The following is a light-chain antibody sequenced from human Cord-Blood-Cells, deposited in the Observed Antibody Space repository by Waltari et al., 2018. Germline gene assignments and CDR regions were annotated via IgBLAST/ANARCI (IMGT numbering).Light chain of an antibody. Sequence: DIQMTQSPSSLSASVGDRVTITCRASQSIRSYLNWYQQKPGNAPKLLIYAASSLQSGVPSRFSGSGSGTDFTLTISSLQPEDFATYYCQQSYSTPRTFGQGTKLEIK. J-gene: IGKJ2*01. CDR1: QSIRSY. CDR3: QQSYSTPRT. V-gene: IGKV1-39*01. CDR2: AAS.